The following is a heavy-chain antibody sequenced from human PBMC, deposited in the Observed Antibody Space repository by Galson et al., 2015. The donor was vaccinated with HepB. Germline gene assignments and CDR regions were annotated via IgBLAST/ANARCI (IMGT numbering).Heavy chain of an antibody. CDR1: GFTFSSYG. CDR3: AKDHSGDQRMGCKH. CDR2: IRYDGSNK. V-gene: IGHV3-30*02. J-gene: IGHJ4*02. Sequence: SLRLSCAASGFTFSSYGMHWVRQAPGKGLEWVAFIRYDGSNKYYADSVKGRFTISRDNSKNTLYLQMNSLRAEDTAVYYCAKDHSGDQRMGCKHWGQGTLVTVSS. D-gene: IGHD1-26*01.